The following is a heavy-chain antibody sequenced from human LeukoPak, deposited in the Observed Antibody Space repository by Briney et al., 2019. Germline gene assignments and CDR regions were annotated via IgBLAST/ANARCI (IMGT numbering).Heavy chain of an antibody. CDR2: ISSSSSTI. CDR1: GFTFSSYS. D-gene: IGHD3-3*01. Sequence: AGGSLRLSCAASGFTFSSYSMNWVRQVLGMGLERVSYISSSSSTIYYADSVKGRFTISRDNAKNSLYLQMNSLRDEDTAVYYCARSYDFWDYYYMDVWGKGTTVTVSS. V-gene: IGHV3-48*02. J-gene: IGHJ6*03. CDR3: ARSYDFWDYYYMDV.